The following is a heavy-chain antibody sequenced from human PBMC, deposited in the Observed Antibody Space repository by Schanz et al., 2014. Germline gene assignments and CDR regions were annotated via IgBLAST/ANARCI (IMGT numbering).Heavy chain of an antibody. CDR1: GFPFSSYG. CDR3: VKDLQRELLRDDHYYGMDV. V-gene: IGHV3-33*06. CDR2: VCYDGSKK. Sequence: LVESGGGVFQPGRSLRLSCAASGFPFSSYGMHWVRQVPGKGLEWVAVVCYDGSKKYYADSVKGRFTTSRDNSKNTMXLXMNSLRAEDTAVYYXVKDLQRELLRDDHYYGMDVWGQGTTVTVSS. D-gene: IGHD1-26*01. J-gene: IGHJ6*02.